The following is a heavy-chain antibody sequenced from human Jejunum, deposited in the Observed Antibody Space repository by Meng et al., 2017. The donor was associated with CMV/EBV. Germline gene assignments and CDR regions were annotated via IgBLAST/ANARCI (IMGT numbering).Heavy chain of an antibody. CDR3: ARGGDGVQHFLEWLLFDY. J-gene: IGHJ4*02. V-gene: IGHV1-69*05. Sequence: TFSNYDFSWVRQAPGQGREWMGGIMPFFGTVNYARKFQGRVTITTEESTSTVYMELSSLRSEDTAVYYCARGGDGVQHFLEWLLFDYWGQGTLVTVSS. D-gene: IGHD3-3*01. CDR2: IMPFFGTV. CDR1: TFSNYD.